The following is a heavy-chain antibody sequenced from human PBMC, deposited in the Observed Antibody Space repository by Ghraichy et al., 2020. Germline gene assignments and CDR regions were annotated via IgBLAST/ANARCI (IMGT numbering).Heavy chain of an antibody. CDR1: GFNFSNYY. CDR3: ARGLTLVN. CDR2: ISNRDSKT. D-gene: IGHD2-21*01. V-gene: IGHV3-11*01. J-gene: IGHJ4*02. Sequence: GESLNISCAASGFNFSNYYMSWVRQAPGKGLEWVSYISNRDSKTQYADSVKGRFTISRDNGKNSPYLQMNNLGADDSAVYYCARGLTLVNWGQGTLVTVSS.